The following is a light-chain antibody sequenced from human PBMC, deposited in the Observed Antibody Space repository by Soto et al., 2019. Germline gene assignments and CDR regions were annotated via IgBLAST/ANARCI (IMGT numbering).Light chain of an antibody. J-gene: IGKJ5*01. CDR3: QQYGSSPIT. Sequence: IVLTQSPAIMSLSPGESASLSCRASQSVSDYLAWYQQKPGQAPRLLIYDAFNRATGIPARFSGSGSGTDFTLTISRLEPEDFAVYYCQQYGSSPITFGQGTRLEIK. V-gene: IGKV3-20*01. CDR1: QSVSDY. CDR2: DAF.